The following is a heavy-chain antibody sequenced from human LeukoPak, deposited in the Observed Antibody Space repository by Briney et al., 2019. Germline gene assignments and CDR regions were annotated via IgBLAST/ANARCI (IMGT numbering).Heavy chain of an antibody. CDR1: GGTFSSYA. D-gene: IGHD3-10*01. J-gene: IGHJ3*02. CDR3: ASDRLRGVRAFDI. CDR2: IIPIFGTA. Sequence: SVKVSCKASGGTFSSYAICWVRQAPGQGLEWMGRIIPIFGTANYAQKFQGRVTITTDESTSTAYVELSSLGSEDTAVYYCASDRLRGVRAFDIWGQGTMDTASS. V-gene: IGHV1-69*05.